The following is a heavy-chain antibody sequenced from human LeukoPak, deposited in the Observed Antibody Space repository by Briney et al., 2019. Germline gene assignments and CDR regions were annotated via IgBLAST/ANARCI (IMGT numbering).Heavy chain of an antibody. Sequence: GGSLRLSCAASGFTFSSYSMTWVRQAPGKGLDWVSVINYSGRDTFYANSVKGRFTISRDNSKNTLYLEMNSLRVEDTAVYYCARIPLYSSGWYWAYWGQGTLVTVSS. V-gene: IGHV3-23*01. CDR3: ARIPLYSSGWYWAY. D-gene: IGHD6-19*01. CDR2: INYSGRDT. J-gene: IGHJ4*02. CDR1: GFTFSSYS.